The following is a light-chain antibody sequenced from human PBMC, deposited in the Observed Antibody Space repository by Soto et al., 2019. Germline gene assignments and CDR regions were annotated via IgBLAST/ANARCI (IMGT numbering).Light chain of an antibody. CDR3: QQYDTSPRT. Sequence: EIVLTQSPATLSLSPGERATLSCRASQDVSSSYLAWYQQKLGQAPRLLMYGTSNRATGIPDRFSGSGSGTDFTLTISRLEAEDFAVYYCQQYDTSPRTVGQGTKVDIK. CDR2: GTS. J-gene: IGKJ2*01. CDR1: QDVSSSY. V-gene: IGKV3-20*01.